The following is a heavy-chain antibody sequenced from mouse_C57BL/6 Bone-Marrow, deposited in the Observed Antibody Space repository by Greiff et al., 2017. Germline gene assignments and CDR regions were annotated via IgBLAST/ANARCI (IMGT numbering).Heavy chain of an antibody. V-gene: IGHV1-4*01. Sequence: QVQLQQSGADLAKPGASVKISCKASGYTFTGYTMHWVQQRPGQGLEWIGYISTGSGDTNYKQTVKDRATLTADKAASTAYMQLSRLTSEDSAVYYCARGYCNYYYWGQGTTITVS. CDR2: ISTGSGDT. J-gene: IGHJ2*01. CDR3: ARGYCNYYY. D-gene: IGHD2-1*01. CDR1: GYTFTGYT.